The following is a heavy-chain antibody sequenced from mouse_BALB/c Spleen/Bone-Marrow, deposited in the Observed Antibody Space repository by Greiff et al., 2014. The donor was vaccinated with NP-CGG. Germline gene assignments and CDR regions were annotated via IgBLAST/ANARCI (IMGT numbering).Heavy chain of an antibody. D-gene: IGHD2-12*01. V-gene: IGHV1-9*01. CDR2: ILPGSGTT. J-gene: IGHJ3*01. Sequence: VQLQESGAELMKPGASVKISCKATGYTFSGYWIEWVNQRPGHGLEWIGEILPGSGTTNYNEKFKGKATFTADTSSNTAYMQLSSLTSEDSAVYYCARAHYSYKGAWFAYWGQGTLVTVSA. CDR1: GYTFSGYW. CDR3: ARAHYSYKGAWFAY.